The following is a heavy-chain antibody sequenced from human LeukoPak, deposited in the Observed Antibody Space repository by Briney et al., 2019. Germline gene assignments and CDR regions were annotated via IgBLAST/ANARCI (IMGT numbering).Heavy chain of an antibody. V-gene: IGHV1-69*06. CDR1: GGTFTSYA. Sequence: SVKVSCTASGGTFTSYAISWVRQAPGQGLEWMGGIIPIFGTANYTQKFQGRVTITADKSTSTAYMELSSLRSEDTAVYYCAREAPRTFYFDYWGQGTLVTVSS. D-gene: IGHD1-1*01. J-gene: IGHJ4*02. CDR2: IIPIFGTA. CDR3: AREAPRTFYFDY.